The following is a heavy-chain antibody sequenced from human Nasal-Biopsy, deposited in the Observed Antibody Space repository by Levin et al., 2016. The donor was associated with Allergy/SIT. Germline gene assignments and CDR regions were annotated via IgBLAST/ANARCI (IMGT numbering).Heavy chain of an antibody. CDR3: ARVLGGSYVLPYQ. J-gene: IGHJ4*02. Sequence: SETLSLTCSVSGGSISRHYWGWIRHPPGKGLEWIANFYYNGNTDYNPSLRSRVTIAIDTTKNQFSLRLTSVTAADTAIYHCARVLGGSYVLPYQWGQGILVTVSA. D-gene: IGHD1-26*01. CDR2: FYYNGNT. CDR1: GGSISRHY. V-gene: IGHV4-59*11.